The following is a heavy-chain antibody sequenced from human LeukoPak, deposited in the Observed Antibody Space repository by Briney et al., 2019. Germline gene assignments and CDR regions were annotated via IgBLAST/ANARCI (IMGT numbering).Heavy chain of an antibody. CDR1: GFTFSDYY. D-gene: IGHD3-22*01. CDR3: ARDFHDSSGYYYVRYFQH. CDR2: ISSSGSTI. Sequence: PGGSLRLSCAASGFTFSDYYMSWIRQAPGKGLEWVSYISSSGSTIYYADSVKGRFTISRDNAKNSLYLQMNSLRAEDTAVYYCARDFHDSSGYYYVRYFQHWGQGTLVTVSS. J-gene: IGHJ1*01. V-gene: IGHV3-11*01.